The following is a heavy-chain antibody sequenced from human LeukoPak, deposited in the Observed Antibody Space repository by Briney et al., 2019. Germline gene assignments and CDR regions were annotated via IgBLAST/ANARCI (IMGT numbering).Heavy chain of an antibody. Sequence: GGSLCPSSALSRVAPSGVEMRTGSQAPGEGLEWGSVIYSGGSTYYADSAKGRFTISRDNSKNTLHLQMNSLRAEDISLYYSARCVDPHSDYGGQGTLVTVSS. D-gene: IGHD5-12*01. V-gene: IGHV3-66*01. J-gene: IGHJ4*02. CDR2: IYSGGST. CDR1: VAPSGVE. CDR3: ARCVDPHSDY.